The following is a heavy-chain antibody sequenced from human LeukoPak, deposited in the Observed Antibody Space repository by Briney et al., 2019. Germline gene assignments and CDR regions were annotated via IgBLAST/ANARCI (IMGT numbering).Heavy chain of an antibody. D-gene: IGHD1-26*01. CDR1: GFTFSSYA. CDR2: ISGSGGST. Sequence: GGSLRLSCAASGFTFSSYAMSWVRQAPGKGLEWVSAISGSGGSTYYADSVKGRFTISRDNSKNTLYLQMNSLRAEDTAVYYCAKSPPYSGSYFHWFDPWGQGTLVTVSS. J-gene: IGHJ5*02. CDR3: AKSPPYSGSYFHWFDP. V-gene: IGHV3-23*01.